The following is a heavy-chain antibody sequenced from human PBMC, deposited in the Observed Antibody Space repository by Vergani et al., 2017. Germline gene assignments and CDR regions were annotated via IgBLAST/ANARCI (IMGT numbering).Heavy chain of an antibody. V-gene: IGHV3-7*01. CDR3: ARLGLTASRRDAPGFDY. CDR2: IKEDGSET. CDR1: GFTFSNYW. J-gene: IGHJ4*02. Sequence: EVQLVESGGGLVKRGGSLRLSCAASGFTFSNYWMSWVRQAPGKGLEWGANIKEDGSETFYVDSVMDRFTISRANAKNSLYLQMNSLRAEDRAVYICARLGLTASRRDAPGFDYWGQGTLVTVSS. D-gene: IGHD6-13*01.